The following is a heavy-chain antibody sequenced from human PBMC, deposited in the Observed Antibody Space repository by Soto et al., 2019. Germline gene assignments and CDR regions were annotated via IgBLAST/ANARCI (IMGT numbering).Heavy chain of an antibody. V-gene: IGHV1-8*01. CDR2: MNPNSGNT. D-gene: IGHD3-3*01. J-gene: IGHJ6*03. CDR1: GYTFTSYD. Sequence: ASVKVSCKASGYTFTSYDINWVRQATGQGLEWMGWMNPNSGNTGYAQKFQGRVTMTRNTSISTAYMELSSLRSEDTAVYYCARALRFFGDYYYYYMDVWGKGTTVTVSS. CDR3: ARALRFFGDYYYYYMDV.